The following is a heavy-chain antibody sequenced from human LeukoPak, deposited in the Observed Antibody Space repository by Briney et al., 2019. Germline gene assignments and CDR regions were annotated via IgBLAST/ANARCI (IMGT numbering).Heavy chain of an antibody. CDR1: GGSISGSY. V-gene: IGHV4-59*01. CDR2: IYYSGAT. CDR3: ARYDSSHGGFDF. D-gene: IGHD3-9*01. J-gene: IGHJ4*02. Sequence: SETLSLTCTVSGGSISGSYWSWIRQPPGKGLEWIGYIYYSGATYYSPSLKSRVTMSVDTSHNQFSLRLNSVTTTDAAVYFCARYDSSHGGFDFWGQGTLVTVSS.